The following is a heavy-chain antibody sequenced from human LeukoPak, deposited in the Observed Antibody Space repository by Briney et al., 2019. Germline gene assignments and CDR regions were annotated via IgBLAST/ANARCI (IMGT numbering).Heavy chain of an antibody. D-gene: IGHD3-22*01. Sequence: GGSLRLSCAASGFTFINYAMSWVRQAPGKGLEWVSGTGASGVTTHYADSVRGRFSLSRDNAKNTVHLQMNSLRAEDTALYYCAKHRDNGDSSGYYDFEFWGQGTLVAVSS. J-gene: IGHJ4*02. V-gene: IGHV3-23*01. CDR3: AKHRDNGDSSGYYDFEF. CDR2: TGASGVTT. CDR1: GFTFINYA.